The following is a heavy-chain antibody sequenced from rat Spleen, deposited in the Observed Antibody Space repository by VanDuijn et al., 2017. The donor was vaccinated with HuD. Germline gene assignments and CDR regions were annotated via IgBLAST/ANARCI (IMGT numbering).Heavy chain of an antibody. V-gene: IGHV5-25*01. CDR3: ARSAPFDY. CDR1: GFTFSNYY. D-gene: IGHD3-1*01. J-gene: IGHJ2*01. Sequence: EVQLVESGGGLVQPGRSLKLSCAASGFTFSNYYMAWVRQAPTKGLEWVAYISTGGDNTYYRDSVKGRFTISRDNAKSTLYLQLDSLRSEDTATYYCARSAPFDYWGQGVMVTVSS. CDR2: ISTGGDNT.